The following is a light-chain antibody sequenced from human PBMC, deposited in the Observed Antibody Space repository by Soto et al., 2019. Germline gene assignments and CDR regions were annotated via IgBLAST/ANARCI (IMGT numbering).Light chain of an antibody. Sequence: DIQMTQSPSSVSASVGDTVIITCRASQPINNWLAWYQQKPGKAPNLLIHGASNLQGGVPSRFSGSGSGTHFTLPITSLQPEDFAPYFCQQANTFPPTFGQGTKLEIK. V-gene: IGKV1D-12*01. J-gene: IGKJ2*01. CDR1: QPINNW. CDR2: GAS. CDR3: QQANTFPPT.